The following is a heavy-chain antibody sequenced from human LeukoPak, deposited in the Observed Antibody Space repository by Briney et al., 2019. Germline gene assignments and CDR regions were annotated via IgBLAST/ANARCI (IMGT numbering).Heavy chain of an antibody. CDR1: GGSISSSSYY. V-gene: IGHV4-39*07. CDR3: ARGLWFGDENPPYFDY. Sequence: SETLSLTCTVSGGSISSSSYYWGWIRQPPGKGLEWIGRIYTSGTTNYNPPLKSRVTISIDTSKNQFSLKLSSVTAADTAVYYCARGLWFGDENPPYFDYWGQGTLVTVSS. D-gene: IGHD3-10*01. J-gene: IGHJ4*02. CDR2: IYTSGTT.